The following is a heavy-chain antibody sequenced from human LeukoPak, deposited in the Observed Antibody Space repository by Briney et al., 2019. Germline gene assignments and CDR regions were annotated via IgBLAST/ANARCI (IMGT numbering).Heavy chain of an antibody. CDR2: ISYDGSNK. D-gene: IGHD5-18*01. CDR1: GFTFSSYA. CDR3: ARDVYSYGSSLDY. J-gene: IGHJ4*02. V-gene: IGHV3-30-3*01. Sequence: GGSLRLSCAASGFTFSSYAMHWVRQAPGKGLEWVAVISYDGSNKYYADSVEGRFTISRDNSKNTLYLQMNSLRAEDTAVYYCARDVYSYGSSLDYWGQGTLVTVSS.